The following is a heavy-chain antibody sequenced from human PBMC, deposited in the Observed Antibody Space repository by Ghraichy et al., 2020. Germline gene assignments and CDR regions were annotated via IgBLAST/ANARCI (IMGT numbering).Heavy chain of an antibody. CDR2: IYYSGST. CDR3: ARFMRFGGGGDGNYYGMDV. Sequence: SETLSLTCTVSGASISSYYWSWIRQPPGKGLEWIGYIYYSGSTNYNPSLKSRVTISVDTSKNQFSLKLSSVTTADTAVYYCARFMRFGGGGDGNYYGMDVWGQGTTVTVSS. CDR1: GASISSYY. J-gene: IGHJ6*02. D-gene: IGHD2-21*02. V-gene: IGHV4-59*08.